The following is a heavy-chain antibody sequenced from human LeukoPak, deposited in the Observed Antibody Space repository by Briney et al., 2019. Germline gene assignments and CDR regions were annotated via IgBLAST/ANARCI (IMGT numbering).Heavy chain of an antibody. Sequence: SQTLSLTCTVSGGSISSGGYSWSWIRQHPGKGLEWIGYIYYSGSTYYNPSLKSRVTISVDTSKNQFSLKLSSVTAADTAVYYCASISTVTTPTSGWFDPWGQGTLVTVSS. CDR3: ASISTVTTPTSGWFDP. D-gene: IGHD4-17*01. V-gene: IGHV4-31*03. CDR1: GGSISSGGYS. J-gene: IGHJ5*02. CDR2: IYYSGST.